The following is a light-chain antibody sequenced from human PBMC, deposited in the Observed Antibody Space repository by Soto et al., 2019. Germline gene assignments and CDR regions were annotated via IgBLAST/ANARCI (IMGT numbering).Light chain of an antibody. Sequence: EIVMTQSPATLSVSPGERATLSCRASQSVNSNLAWYRQKPGQAPRLLISDASTRANDVPARFSGSGSGTEFTLTISSLQSEDSGIYFCQQYNFWPRLTCGGGTKVEIK. CDR1: QSVNSN. V-gene: IGKV3-15*01. J-gene: IGKJ4*01. CDR3: QQYNFWPRLT. CDR2: DAS.